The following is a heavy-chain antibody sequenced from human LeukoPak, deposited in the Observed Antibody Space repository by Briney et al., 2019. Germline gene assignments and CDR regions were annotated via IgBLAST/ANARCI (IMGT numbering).Heavy chain of an antibody. J-gene: IGHJ4*02. CDR3: AKANVFGVVDYFDY. CDR1: GFTFSSYG. Sequence: GGTLRLSCAASGFTFSSYGMSWVRQAPGKGLEWVSAISGSGGSTYYADSVKGRFTISRDNSKNTLYLQMNSLRAEDTAVYYCAKANVFGVVDYFDYWGQGTLVTVSS. D-gene: IGHD3-3*01. CDR2: ISGSGGST. V-gene: IGHV3-23*01.